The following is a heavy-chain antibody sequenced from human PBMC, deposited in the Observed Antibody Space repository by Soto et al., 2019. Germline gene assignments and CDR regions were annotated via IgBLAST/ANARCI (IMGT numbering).Heavy chain of an antibody. D-gene: IGHD5-12*01. CDR2: IYYSGST. CDR3: ARARLRAVYAFDI. J-gene: IGHJ3*02. Sequence: SETLYLTCTVSGGSVSSGAYYWTWIRQRPGKGLERIGYIYYSGSTYYSPSLKSRLSISLDTSKNQFSLRLSSVTAADTAMYYCARARLRAVYAFDIWGQGTMVTVSS. V-gene: IGHV4-31*03. CDR1: GGSVSSGAYY.